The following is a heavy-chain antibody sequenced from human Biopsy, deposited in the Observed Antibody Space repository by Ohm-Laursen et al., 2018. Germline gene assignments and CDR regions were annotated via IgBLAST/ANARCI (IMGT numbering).Heavy chain of an antibody. J-gene: IGHJ5*02. CDR2: INAKTGDT. CDR1: GYTFTGYH. Sequence: SVKASCKVSGYTFTGYHVHWVRQAPGQGLGWMGWINAKTGDTNYAQKFQGRVTMTRDTSISTAYVDLSSLRSDDTAVYYCTRGGYYYDSLAYYYWFDPWGQGTLVTVSS. CDR3: TRGGYYYDSLAYYYWFDP. D-gene: IGHD3-22*01. V-gene: IGHV1-2*02.